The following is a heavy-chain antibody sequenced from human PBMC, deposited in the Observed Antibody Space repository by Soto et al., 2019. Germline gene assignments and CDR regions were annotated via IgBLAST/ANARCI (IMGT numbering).Heavy chain of an antibody. CDR2: VHYDGTKK. Sequence: QVQLVESGGGVVQPGTSLRLSCAPSGFTFSSYVMHWVRQAPGKGLACVAVVHYDGTKKYYADSVRGRFTISRDNSANILYLQMNSLRPDDTAVYFCARETSYDFWSGPQTMDVWGQGTTVTVSS. CDR3: ARETSYDFWSGPQTMDV. V-gene: IGHV3-33*01. J-gene: IGHJ6*02. CDR1: GFTFSSYV. D-gene: IGHD3-3*01.